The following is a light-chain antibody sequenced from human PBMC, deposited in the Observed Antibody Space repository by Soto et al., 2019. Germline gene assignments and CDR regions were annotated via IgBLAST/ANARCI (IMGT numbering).Light chain of an antibody. J-gene: IGKJ3*01. CDR3: QQYYDTPFT. CDR1: QSVLYDSNNKSY. CDR2: WAS. Sequence: DIVMTQSPDSLAVSLGERATINCKSSQSVLYDSNNKSYLAWYQQKPGQPPNLLIYWASSREFGVPDRFSGSGSGTDFSLTITGLQAEDVAVYYCQQYYDTPFTFGPGTKVEIK. V-gene: IGKV4-1*01.